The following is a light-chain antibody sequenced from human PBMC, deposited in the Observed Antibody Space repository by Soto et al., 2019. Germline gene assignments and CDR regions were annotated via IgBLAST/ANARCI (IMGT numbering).Light chain of an antibody. CDR3: GTWXSXLXVXX. V-gene: IGLV1-51*01. Sequence: QSVLTQPPSVSAAPGQRVTISCSGRSSNIGNNYVSWYQQLPGTAPKLLIYDNNKRPSGIPDRFSGSRSGTSATLGISGLXXGDEADYYCGTWXSXLXVXXFGGG. J-gene: IGLJ3*02. CDR1: SSNIGNNY. CDR2: DNN.